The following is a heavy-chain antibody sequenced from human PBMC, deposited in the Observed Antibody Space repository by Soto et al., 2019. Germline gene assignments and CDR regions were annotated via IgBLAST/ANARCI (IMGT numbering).Heavy chain of an antibody. J-gene: IGHJ6*02. CDR2: IWYDGSNK. D-gene: IGHD2-2*01. CDR1: GFTFSSYG. CDR3: ARWFVVVPPGGYGMHV. Sequence: VGSLRLCCAASGFTFSSYGMHWVRQAPGKGLEWVAVIWYDGSNKYYADSVKGRFTISRDNSKNTLYLQMNGLRAEDTAVYYCARWFVVVPPGGYGMHVRGQATTVTV. V-gene: IGHV3-33*01.